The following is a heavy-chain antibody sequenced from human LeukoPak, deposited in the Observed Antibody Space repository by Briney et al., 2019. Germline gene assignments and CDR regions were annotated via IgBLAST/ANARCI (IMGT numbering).Heavy chain of an antibody. V-gene: IGHV1-69*01. D-gene: IGHD4-17*01. J-gene: IGHJ5*02. CDR3: ARDRDRYGDYVYKNWFDP. CDR2: IIPIFGTA. CDR1: GGTFSSYA. Sequence: SVKVSCRASGGTFSSYAISWVRQAPGQGLEWMGGIIPIFGTANCAQKFQGRVTITADESTSTAYMELSSLRSEDTAVYYCARDRDRYGDYVYKNWFDPWGQGTLVTVSS.